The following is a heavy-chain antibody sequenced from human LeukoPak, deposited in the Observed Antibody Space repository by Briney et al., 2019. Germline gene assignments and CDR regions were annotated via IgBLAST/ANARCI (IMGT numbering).Heavy chain of an antibody. CDR3: ARAVSGRFDY. Sequence: TSETLPLTCTVSGGSISSSSYYWSWIRQPPGKGLEWTGYIYYSGSTNYNPSLKSRVTISVDTSKNQFSLKLSSVTAADTAMYYCARAVSGRFDYWGQGTLVTVSS. V-gene: IGHV4-61*05. J-gene: IGHJ4*02. CDR2: IYYSGST. D-gene: IGHD6-19*01. CDR1: GGSISSSSYY.